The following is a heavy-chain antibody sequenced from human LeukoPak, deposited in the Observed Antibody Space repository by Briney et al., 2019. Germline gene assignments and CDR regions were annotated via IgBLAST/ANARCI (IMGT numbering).Heavy chain of an antibody. J-gene: IGHJ4*02. Sequence: SETLSLTCTVSGGSISSYYWSWIRQPPGKGLEWIGYIYYSGSTNYNPSLKSRVPISVDTSKNQFSLKLSSVTAADTAVYYCAATYYDILTGYSPYYFDYWGQGTLVTVSS. V-gene: IGHV4-59*01. CDR3: AATYYDILTGYSPYYFDY. CDR1: GGSISSYY. CDR2: IYYSGST. D-gene: IGHD3-9*01.